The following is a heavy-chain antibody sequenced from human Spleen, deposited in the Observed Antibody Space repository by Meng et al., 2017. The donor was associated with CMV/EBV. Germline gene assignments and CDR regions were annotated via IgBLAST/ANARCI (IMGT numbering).Heavy chain of an antibody. Sequence: GESLKISCAGSGFIFSSYRMSWVRQAPGKGLEWVANINQDGSNKYYADSVKGRFTISRDNSKNTLYLQMNSLRAEDTAVYYCARVLRPGNYYYYGVDVWGQGTAVTVSS. D-gene: IGHD1-26*01. V-gene: IGHV3-7*01. J-gene: IGHJ6*02. CDR3: ARVLRPGNYYYYGVDV. CDR2: INQDGSNK. CDR1: GFIFSSYR.